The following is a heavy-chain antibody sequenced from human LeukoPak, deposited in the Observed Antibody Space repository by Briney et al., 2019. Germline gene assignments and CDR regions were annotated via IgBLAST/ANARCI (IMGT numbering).Heavy chain of an antibody. V-gene: IGHV3-73*01. D-gene: IGHD3-9*01. Sequence: GGSLRLSCAASGFTFSGSAMHWVRQASGKGLEWVGRIRSKANSYATAYAAPVKGRFTISRDDSRNTAYLQMNSLKTEDTAVYYCTRPGTYYDILTGYYLDRDYYYMDVWGKGTTVTVS. CDR1: GFTFSGSA. CDR3: TRPGTYYDILTGYYLDRDYYYMDV. J-gene: IGHJ6*03. CDR2: IRSKANSYAT.